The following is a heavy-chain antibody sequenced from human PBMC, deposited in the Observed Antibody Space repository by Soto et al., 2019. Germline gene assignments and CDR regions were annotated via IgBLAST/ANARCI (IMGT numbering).Heavy chain of an antibody. CDR2: FYCSGST. Sequence: QVRLQESGPGLVKPSETLSLSCLVSGDSVGNGPYYWSWIRQSPGEGLEWIAYFYCSGSTNVNPSLESRVNISIDMSKNQFFLELRSVTAADAAVYFCARVGSSCHSGGCYYYYGLGVWGQGTTVAISS. V-gene: IGHV4-61*01. J-gene: IGHJ6*02. CDR1: GDSVGNGPYY. CDR3: ARVGSSCHSGGCYYYYGLGV. D-gene: IGHD1-26*01.